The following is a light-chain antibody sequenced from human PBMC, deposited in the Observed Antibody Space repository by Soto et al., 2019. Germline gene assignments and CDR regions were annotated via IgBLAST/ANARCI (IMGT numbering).Light chain of an antibody. CDR3: QKYSSSPFT. CDR1: QGISNY. V-gene: IGKV1-27*01. CDR2: AAS. J-gene: IGKJ1*01. Sequence: IQVTQSPAFLSGSVGDSITITCRASQGISNYLAWYQLKPGKVPKLLIYAASTLQSGVPSRFSGSGSGTDFTLTITKLQPEDFATYYCQKYSSSPFTFGRGTEVEIK.